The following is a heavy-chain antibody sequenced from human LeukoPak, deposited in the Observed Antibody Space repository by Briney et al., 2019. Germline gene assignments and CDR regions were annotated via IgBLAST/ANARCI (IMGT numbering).Heavy chain of an antibody. V-gene: IGHV4-39*07. D-gene: IGHD3-10*01. Sequence: SETLSLTCTVSGGSISSSSYYWGWLRQPPGKGLEWIGSIYYSGSTYYNPSLKSRVTISVDKSKNQFSLKLNSVTAADTALYYCARHVSGRWFGDDYPYYADVWGQGTTVT. CDR3: ARHVSGRWFGDDYPYYADV. CDR1: GGSISSSSYY. CDR2: IYYSGST. J-gene: IGHJ6*02.